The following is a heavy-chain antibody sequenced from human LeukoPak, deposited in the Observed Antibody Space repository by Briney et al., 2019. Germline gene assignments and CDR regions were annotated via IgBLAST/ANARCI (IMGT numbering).Heavy chain of an antibody. V-gene: IGHV3-23*01. J-gene: IGHJ5*02. CDR2: IVGSGDTT. CDR3: ALNAYYSGMTT. D-gene: IGHD3-10*01. Sequence: GGSLRLSCAASGFTFRNYAMSWVRQAPGKGLEWVSAIVGSGDTTYYADSVKGRFTISRDNFKNTVYLQMNSLRDEDTAVYYCALNAYYSGMTTWGQGTLVTVSS. CDR1: GFTFRNYA.